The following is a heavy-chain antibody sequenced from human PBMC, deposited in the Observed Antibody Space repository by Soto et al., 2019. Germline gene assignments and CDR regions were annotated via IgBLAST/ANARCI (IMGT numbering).Heavy chain of an antibody. V-gene: IGHV1-69*01. Sequence: QVQLVQSGAEVKKPGSSVKVSCKASGGTFSSYAISWVRQAPGQGLEWMGGIIPIFGTANYAQKFQGRVTNTADESTSTAYMELSSLGSEDTAVYYCARARTGRDIVVVPAAIGWFDPWCQGTLVTVST. CDR1: GGTFSSYA. CDR2: IIPIFGTA. J-gene: IGHJ5*02. CDR3: ARARTGRDIVVVPAAIGWFDP. D-gene: IGHD2-2*01.